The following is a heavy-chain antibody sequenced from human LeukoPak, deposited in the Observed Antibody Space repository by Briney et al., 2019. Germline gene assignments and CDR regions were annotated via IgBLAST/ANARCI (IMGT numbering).Heavy chain of an antibody. CDR3: ARGHVLRFNYYMDV. D-gene: IGHD3-3*01. Sequence: GGSLRLSCAASAFTFSNHDMAWVRQAPGQGLEWVSLVSSSGDRTYYANSVKGRFTISRDNAKNSLYLQMNSLRAEDTAVYYCARGHVLRFNYYMDVWGKGTTVTVSS. CDR1: AFTFSNHD. J-gene: IGHJ6*03. CDR2: VSSSGDRT. V-gene: IGHV3-23*01.